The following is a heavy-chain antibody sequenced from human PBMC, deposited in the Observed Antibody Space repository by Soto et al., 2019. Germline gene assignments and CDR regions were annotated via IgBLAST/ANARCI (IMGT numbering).Heavy chain of an antibody. D-gene: IGHD3-22*01. J-gene: IGHJ6*02. CDR2: IYHSGST. CDR3: ARSPDSSGYYPRWYYYGMDV. CDR1: GGSISGSNW. Sequence: QVQPQESGPGLVKPSGTLSLTCAVSGGSISGSNWWSWVRQPPGKGLEWIGEIYHSGSTNYNPSLKSGVTISVDKSKNQFSLKLSSVTAADTAVYYCARSPDSSGYYPRWYYYGMDVWGQGTTVTVSS. V-gene: IGHV4-4*02.